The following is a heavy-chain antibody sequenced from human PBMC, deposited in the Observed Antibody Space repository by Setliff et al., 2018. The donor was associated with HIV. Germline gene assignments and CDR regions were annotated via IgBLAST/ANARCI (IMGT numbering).Heavy chain of an antibody. Sequence: ASVKVSCKASGYSLTSYSINWVRQAPGQGLEWMGGVIPIFGSANYAQKFQGRVTMTRDTSTSAVYMELRSLRSEDTAVYYCARGQQLEPEWFDPWGQGTLVTVSS. CDR1: GYSLTSYS. V-gene: IGHV1-69*05. CDR3: ARGQQLEPEWFDP. J-gene: IGHJ5*02. D-gene: IGHD6-13*01. CDR2: VIPIFGSA.